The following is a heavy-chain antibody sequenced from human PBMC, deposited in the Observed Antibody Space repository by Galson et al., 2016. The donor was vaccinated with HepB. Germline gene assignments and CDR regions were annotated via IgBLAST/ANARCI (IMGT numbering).Heavy chain of an antibody. J-gene: IGHJ4*02. D-gene: IGHD6-19*01. CDR3: ATAYSSGWYFAY. Sequence: SLRLSCAASGFTFSSYSMNWVRQAPGKGLEWVSYIRYSSTKSYADSVKGRFTISRDNAKNSLYLQMNSLRDEDTAVYYCATAYSSGWYFAYWGQGTLVTVSS. V-gene: IGHV3-48*02. CDR2: IRYSSTK. CDR1: GFTFSSYS.